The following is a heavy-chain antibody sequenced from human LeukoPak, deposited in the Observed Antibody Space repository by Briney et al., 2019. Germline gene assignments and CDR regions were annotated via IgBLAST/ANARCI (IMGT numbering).Heavy chain of an antibody. CDR1: GFTFSSYA. D-gene: IGHD5-18*01. J-gene: IGHJ4*02. CDR2: ISGSGGST. CDR3: AKDPGYSYGSDY. Sequence: PGGSLRLSCAASGFTFSSYAMSWVREAPGKGLEWDSAISGSGGSTYYADSVKGRFTISRDNSKNTLYLQMNSLRAEDTAVYYCAKDPGYSYGSDYWGQGTLVTVSS. V-gene: IGHV3-23*01.